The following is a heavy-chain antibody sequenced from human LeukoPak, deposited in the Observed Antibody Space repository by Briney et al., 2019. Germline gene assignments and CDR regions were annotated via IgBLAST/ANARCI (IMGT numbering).Heavy chain of an antibody. CDR1: GFTVSSNY. D-gene: IGHD3-3*01. J-gene: IGHJ4*02. V-gene: IGHV3-11*04. CDR2: ISSSGSTI. CDR3: ARDLFWSGYSRKSFEY. Sequence: GGSLRLSCASSGFTVSSNYMSWVRQAPGKGLEGVSYISSSGSTIYYADSVKGRFTISRDNAKNSLYLQMNSLRAEDTAVYYCARDLFWSGYSRKSFEYWGQGTLVTVSS.